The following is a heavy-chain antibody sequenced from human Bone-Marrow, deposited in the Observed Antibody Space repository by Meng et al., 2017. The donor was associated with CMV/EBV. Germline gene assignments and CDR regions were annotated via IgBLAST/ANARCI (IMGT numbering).Heavy chain of an antibody. CDR1: GGTFSSYA. J-gene: IGHJ4*02. Sequence: SVKVSCKASGGTFSSYAISWVRQAPGQGLEWMGGIIPIFGTANYAQKFQGRVTITTDESTSTAYMELSSLRAEDTAVYYCARDPNWPEGSFWSGNYFDYWGQGTLVTVSS. V-gene: IGHV1-69*05. CDR2: IIPIFGTA. D-gene: IGHD3-3*01. CDR3: ARDPNWPEGSFWSGNYFDY.